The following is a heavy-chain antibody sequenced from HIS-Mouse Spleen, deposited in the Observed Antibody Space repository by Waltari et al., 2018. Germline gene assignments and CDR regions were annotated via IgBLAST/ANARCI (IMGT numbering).Heavy chain of an antibody. V-gene: IGHV4-59*01. CDR2: YYSGST. Sequence: QVQLQESGPGLVKPSEPLSLTCPVPGGSISSSYWSWLRQPPGKGLEWIGYYSGSTNYNPSLKSRVTISVDTSKNQFSLKLSSVTAADTAVYYCARASRDLLLPRYFDLWGRGTLVTVSS. CDR3: ARASRDLLLPRYFDL. J-gene: IGHJ2*01. CDR1: GGSISSSY.